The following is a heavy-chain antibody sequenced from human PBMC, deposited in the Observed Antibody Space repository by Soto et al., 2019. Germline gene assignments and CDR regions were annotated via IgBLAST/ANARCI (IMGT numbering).Heavy chain of an antibody. D-gene: IGHD6-13*01. CDR3: ARDTSSTSLRAEYFQF. V-gene: IGHV4-39*02. CDR1: GGPVGYTSFY. J-gene: IGHJ1*01. CDR2: VHHSVTT. Sequence: SETLSLTCDVSGGPVGYTSFYWGWLRQSPGKGLEWIGSVHHSVTTYYNPSLKGRVTISMDTSKNQFSLRLTSVTAADTAVYYCARDTSSTSLRAEYFQFWGQGTQVTV.